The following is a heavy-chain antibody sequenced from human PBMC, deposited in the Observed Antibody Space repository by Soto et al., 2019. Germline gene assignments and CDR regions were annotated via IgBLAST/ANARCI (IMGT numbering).Heavy chain of an antibody. CDR2: INPSGGST. CDR1: GYTFTSYY. V-gene: IGHV1-46*01. CDR3: AWAAFLRFLAY. D-gene: IGHD3-3*01. J-gene: IGHJ4*02. Sequence: QVQLVQSGAEVKKPGASVKVSCKASGYTFTSYYMPWVRQAPGQGLEWMGIINPSGGSTIDAQKFQGRVTITRDTSTSTVDMELSSLRSEDTALYYCAWAAFLRFLAYWGLGTLVTVSS.